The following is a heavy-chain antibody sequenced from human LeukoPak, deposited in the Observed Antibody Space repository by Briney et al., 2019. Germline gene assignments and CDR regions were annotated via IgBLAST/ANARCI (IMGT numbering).Heavy chain of an antibody. D-gene: IGHD6-19*01. V-gene: IGHV3-9*01. J-gene: IGHJ4*02. CDR1: GFTFDDYA. CDR3: AKDPFGSG. Sequence: PGRSLRLSCAASGFTFDDYAMHWVRQAPGKGLEWVSGISWNSGSIGYADSVKGRFTISRDNSKNTLYLQMNSLRAEDTAVYYCAKDPFGSGWGQGTLVTVSS. CDR2: ISWNSGSI.